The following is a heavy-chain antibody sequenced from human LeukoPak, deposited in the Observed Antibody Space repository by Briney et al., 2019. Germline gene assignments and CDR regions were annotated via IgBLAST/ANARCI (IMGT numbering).Heavy chain of an antibody. J-gene: IGHJ6*02. V-gene: IGHV3-21*01. CDR2: ISSSSSYI. CDR1: GFTFSSYW. Sequence: GGSLRLSCAASGFTFSSYWMSWVRQAPGKGLEWVSSISSSSSYIYYADSVKGRFTISRDNAKNSLYLQMNSLRAEDTAVYYCARECDFWSGYYPPTYGMDVWGQGTTVTVSS. D-gene: IGHD3-3*01. CDR3: ARECDFWSGYYPPTYGMDV.